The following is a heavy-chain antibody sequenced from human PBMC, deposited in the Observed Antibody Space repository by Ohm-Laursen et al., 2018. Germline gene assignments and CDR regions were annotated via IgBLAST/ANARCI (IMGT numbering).Heavy chain of an antibody. CDR1: GYTFTNYG. D-gene: IGHD6-19*01. J-gene: IGHJ4*02. Sequence: VASVKVSCKASGYTFTNYGISWVRQAPRQGLEWMGWINPNSGGTNYAQKFQGRVTMTRDTSISTAYMELSRLRSDDTAVYYCAYDYSSGWYTFDYWGQGTLAIVSS. CDR2: INPNSGGT. CDR3: AYDYSSGWYTFDY. V-gene: IGHV1-2*02.